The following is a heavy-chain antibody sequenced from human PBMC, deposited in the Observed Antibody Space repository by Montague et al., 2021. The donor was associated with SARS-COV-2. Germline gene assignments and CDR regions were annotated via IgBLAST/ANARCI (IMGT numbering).Heavy chain of an antibody. V-gene: IGHV4-39*01. CDR3: ARKEVRNSSIGSAWGYWFDA. J-gene: IGHJ5*02. D-gene: IGHD6-13*01. CDR2: IYYSGST. CDR1: GGSISSSSYY. Sequence: SETLSLTCTVSGGSISSSSYYWGWIRQPPGKGLEWIGCIYYSGSTNYNPSLKSRVTISVDTSKNQFSRKLSSVTAADTAVYYCARKEVRNSSIGSAWGYWFDAWGQGTLVTVSS.